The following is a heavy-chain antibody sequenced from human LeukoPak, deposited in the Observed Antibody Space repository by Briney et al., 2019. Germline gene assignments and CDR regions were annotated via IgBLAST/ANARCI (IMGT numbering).Heavy chain of an antibody. CDR2: IKSDGTDK. CDR1: GFTFSNYY. V-gene: IGHV3-30*12. Sequence: GGSLRLSCAASGFTFSNYYMHWVRQAPGKGLEWVAYIKSDGTDKNYADSVKGRFTISRDNSKNTLYLQMNSLRDEDTAVYYCARFVMVTAGDYWGQGTLVTVSS. CDR3: ARFVMVTAGDY. D-gene: IGHD2-21*02. J-gene: IGHJ4*02.